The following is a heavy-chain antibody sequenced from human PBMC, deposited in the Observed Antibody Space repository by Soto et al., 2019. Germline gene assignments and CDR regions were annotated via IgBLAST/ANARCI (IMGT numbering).Heavy chain of an antibody. CDR3: AKDMYNSNDLGGFFDL. CDR2: IYPGDSDT. D-gene: IGHD1-1*01. CDR1: GYSFTSYW. J-gene: IGHJ4*02. V-gene: IGHV5-51*01. Sequence: GESLKISCKGSGYSFTSYWIGWVRQMPGKGLEWMGIIYPGDSDTRYSPSFQGQVTISADKSISTAYLQMDSLRPEDTAFYYCAKDMYNSNDLGGFFDLWGQGTLVTVSS.